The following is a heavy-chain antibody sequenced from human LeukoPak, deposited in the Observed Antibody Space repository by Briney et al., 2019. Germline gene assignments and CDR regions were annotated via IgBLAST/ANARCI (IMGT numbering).Heavy chain of an antibody. V-gene: IGHV4-4*07. CDR3: ARMGPYYYDSSGYYRGLMDV. CDR2: ISFGGST. CDR1: GGSMRNYF. D-gene: IGHD3-22*01. J-gene: IGHJ6*03. Sequence: PSETLSLTCTISGGSMRNYFWNWVRQPAGEALEWIGRISFGGSTDYNPSLKSRVTMSVDTSKNQFSLKLSSVTAADTAVYYCARMGPYYYDSSGYYRGLMDVWGKGTTVTVSS.